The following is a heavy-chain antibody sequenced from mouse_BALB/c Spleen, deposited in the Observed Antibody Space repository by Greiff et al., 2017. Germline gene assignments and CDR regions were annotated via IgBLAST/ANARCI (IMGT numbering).Heavy chain of an antibody. J-gene: IGHJ1*01. V-gene: IGHV5-6-3*01. CDR3: ASITTAWYFDV. Sequence: EVKLVESGGGLVQPGGSLKLSCAASGFTFSSYGMSWVRQTPDKRLELVATINSNGGSTYYPDSVKGRFTISRDNAKNTLYLQMSSLKSEDTAMYYCASITTAWYFDVWGAGTTVTVSS. D-gene: IGHD1-1*01. CDR1: GFTFSSYG. CDR2: INSNGGST.